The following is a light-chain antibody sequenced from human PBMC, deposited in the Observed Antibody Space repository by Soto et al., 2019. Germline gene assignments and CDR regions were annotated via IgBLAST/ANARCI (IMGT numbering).Light chain of an antibody. J-gene: IGLJ1*01. CDR1: SSNIGAGYN. CDR2: GNS. Sequence: QAVVTQPPSVSGAPGQRVTISCTGSSSNIGAGYNVHWYQQFPGTAPRLLIFGNSNRPSGVPDRFSGSKSGSSASLAITGLQAEDEADYYCQSYDGSLTGLYVFGTGTKLTVL. CDR3: QSYDGSLTGLYV. V-gene: IGLV1-40*01.